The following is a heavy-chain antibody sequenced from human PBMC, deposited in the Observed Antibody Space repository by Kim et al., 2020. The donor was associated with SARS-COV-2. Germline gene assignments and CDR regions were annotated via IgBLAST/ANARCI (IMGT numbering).Heavy chain of an antibody. Sequence: GGSLRLSCTASGFTFGDYAMSWVRQAPGKGLERVGFIRSKAYGGTTEYAASVRGRFTISRDDSKSIAYLQMNSLKTEDTAVYYCTRTYYYDSSGYLVSDWFDPWGQGKLVTVST. CDR2: IRSKAYGGTT. CDR3: TRTYYYDSSGYLVSDWFDP. CDR1: GFTFGDYA. J-gene: IGHJ5*02. D-gene: IGHD3-22*01. V-gene: IGHV3-49*04.